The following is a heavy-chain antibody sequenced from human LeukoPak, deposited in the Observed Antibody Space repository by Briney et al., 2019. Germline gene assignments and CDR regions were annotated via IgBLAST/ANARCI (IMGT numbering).Heavy chain of an antibody. D-gene: IGHD2-21*01. CDR3: AKDLWWSTVTSDAFDI. CDR1: GLTVSSNY. CDR2: IYSGASGGDT. Sequence: GGSLRLSCSASGLTVSSNYMTWVRQAPGKGLEWVSVIYSGASGGDTYYADSVRGRFTISRDNSKNTLYLQMNSLRAEDTAVYYCAKDLWWSTVTSDAFDIWGQGTMVTVSS. V-gene: IGHV3-66*01. J-gene: IGHJ3*02.